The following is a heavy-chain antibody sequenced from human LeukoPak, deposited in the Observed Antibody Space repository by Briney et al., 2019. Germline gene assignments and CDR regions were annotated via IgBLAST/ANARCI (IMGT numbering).Heavy chain of an antibody. V-gene: IGHV4-59*01. CDR2: INYSENMDRDNT. Sequence: SETLSLTCTVSGVSMSSYYWSWLRQPPGKGLEWIGYINYSENMDRDNTNYSPSLKSRVTMSLDMSKNHCSLNLTSVTAADSAVYYCARGRAGIDRWGRGTLVIVS. CDR3: ARGRAGIDR. CDR1: GVSMSSYY. J-gene: IGHJ5*02. D-gene: IGHD1-1*01.